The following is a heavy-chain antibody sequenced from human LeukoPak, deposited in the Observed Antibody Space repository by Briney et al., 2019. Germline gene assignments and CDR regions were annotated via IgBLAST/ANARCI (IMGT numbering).Heavy chain of an antibody. CDR2: VHLSGAS. D-gene: IGHD1-26*01. CDR1: GGSIGSYY. J-gene: IGHJ4*02. CDR3: ARESGAFCPFGF. V-gene: IGHV4-59*12. Sequence: SETLSLTCTVSGGSIGSYYWSWVRQPPGKGLEWIGEVHLSGASNYNPSLKSRVSMSIDNSKNQLSLKLTSVTAADTAIYYCARESGAFCPFGFWGQGTLVTVSS.